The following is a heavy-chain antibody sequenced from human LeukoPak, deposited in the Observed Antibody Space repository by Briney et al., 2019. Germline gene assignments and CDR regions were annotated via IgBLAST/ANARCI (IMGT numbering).Heavy chain of an antibody. CDR2: IYYSGST. CDR3: ARGFSGIDAFGI. D-gene: IGHD1-26*01. J-gene: IGHJ3*02. Sequence: SETLSLTFTVSGYSISSGYYWGWIRQPPGKGLEWIGSIYYSGSTYYNPSLKSRVTISVDTSKNQFSLKLSSVTAADTAVYYCARGFSGIDAFGIWGQGTMVTVSS. V-gene: IGHV4-38-2*02. CDR1: GYSISSGYY.